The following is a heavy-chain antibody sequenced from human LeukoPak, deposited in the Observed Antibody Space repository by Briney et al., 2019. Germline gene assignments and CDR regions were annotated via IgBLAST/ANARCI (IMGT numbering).Heavy chain of an antibody. CDR2: ISYDGSNK. V-gene: IGHV3-30*18. Sequence: GGSLRLSCAASGFTFSSYGMHWVRQAPGKGLEWVAVISYDGSNKYYADSVKGRFTISRDNSKNTLYLQMNSLRAEDTAVYYCAKGRHTMIVVVPYPHDAFDIWGQGTMVTVSS. CDR1: GFTFSSYG. J-gene: IGHJ3*02. CDR3: AKGRHTMIVVVPYPHDAFDI. D-gene: IGHD3-22*01.